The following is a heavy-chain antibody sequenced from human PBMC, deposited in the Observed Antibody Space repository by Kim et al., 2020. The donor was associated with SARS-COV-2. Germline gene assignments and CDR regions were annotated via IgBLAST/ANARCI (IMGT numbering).Heavy chain of an antibody. CDR2: IYYSGST. V-gene: IGHV4-59*01. Sequence: SETLSLTCTVSGGSISSYYWSWIRQPPGKGLEWIGYIYYSGSTNYNRSLKSRVTISVDTSKNQFSLKLSSVTAADTAVYYCARVPHYYDSSGYAYKAFDIWGQGTMVTVSS. J-gene: IGHJ3*02. CDR3: ARVPHYYDSSGYAYKAFDI. D-gene: IGHD3-22*01. CDR1: GGSISSYY.